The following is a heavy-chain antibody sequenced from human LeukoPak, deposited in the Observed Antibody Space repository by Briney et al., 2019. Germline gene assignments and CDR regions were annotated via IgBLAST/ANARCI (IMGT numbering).Heavy chain of an antibody. Sequence: SETLSLTCTVSGGSISSSSYYWGWIRLPPGKGLEWIGSIYYSGSTYFNPSLKSRVTISVDTSKNQFSLKLSSVTAADTAVYYCARLYYDFWSGYHGGGHFDYWGQGTLVTVSS. V-gene: IGHV4-39*01. D-gene: IGHD3-3*01. CDR1: GGSISSSSYY. J-gene: IGHJ4*02. CDR3: ARLYYDFWSGYHGGGHFDY. CDR2: IYYSGST.